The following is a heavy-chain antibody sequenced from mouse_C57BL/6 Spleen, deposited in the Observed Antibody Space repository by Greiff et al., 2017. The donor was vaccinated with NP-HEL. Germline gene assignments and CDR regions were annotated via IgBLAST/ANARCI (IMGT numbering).Heavy chain of an antibody. CDR1: GYTFTSYW. D-gene: IGHD1-1*01. V-gene: IGHV1-61*01. Sequence: QVQLQQPGAELVRPGSSVKLSCKASGYTFTSYWMDWVKQRPGQGLEWIGNIYPSDSETHYNQKFKDKATLTVDKSSSTAYMQLSSLTSEDSAVYYCARWNYGSGVDYWGQGTTLTVSS. J-gene: IGHJ2*01. CDR3: ARWNYGSGVDY. CDR2: IYPSDSET.